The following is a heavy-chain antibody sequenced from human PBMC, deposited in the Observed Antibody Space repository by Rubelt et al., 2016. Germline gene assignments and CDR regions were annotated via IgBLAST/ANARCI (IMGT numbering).Heavy chain of an antibody. Sequence: GRSLRLSCAASGFTFSNYGMHWVRQAPGKGLEWVAIIWYDGGNKYYADSVKGRFTISRDNSKNTLYLQMNSLRVEDTAIYYCARKGNSRKFDYWGQGKLVTVSS. CDR2: IWYDGGNK. V-gene: IGHV3-33*01. J-gene: IGHJ4*02. CDR1: GFTFSNYG. CDR3: ARKGNSRKFDY. D-gene: IGHD6-13*01.